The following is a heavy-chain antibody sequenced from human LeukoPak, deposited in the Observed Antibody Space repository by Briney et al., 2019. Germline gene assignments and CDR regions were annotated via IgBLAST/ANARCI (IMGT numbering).Heavy chain of an antibody. J-gene: IGHJ5*02. CDR1: GYTFTSYD. D-gene: IGHD3-3*01. CDR3: ARGRTMFGVANNWFDP. V-gene: IGHV1-8*01. CDR2: MNPNSGNT. Sequence: ASVEVSRKASGYTFTSYDINWVRQATGQGLQWMGWMNPNSGNTGYAQKFQGRVTMTRNTSISTAYMELSSLRSEDTAVYYCARGRTMFGVANNWFDPWGQGTLVTVSS.